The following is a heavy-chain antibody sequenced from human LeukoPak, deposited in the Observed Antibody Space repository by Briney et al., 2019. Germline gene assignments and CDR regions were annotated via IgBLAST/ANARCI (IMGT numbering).Heavy chain of an antibody. CDR2: ISYDGSNK. CDR1: GFTFSSYG. J-gene: IGHJ4*02. Sequence: GGSLRLSCAASGFTFSSYGMHWVRQAPGKGLEWVAVISYDGSNKYYADSVKGRFTISRDNSKNTLYLQMNSLRAEDTAVYYCARTVEGYNYGYVDYWGQGILVTVSS. V-gene: IGHV3-30*03. CDR3: ARTVEGYNYGYVDY. D-gene: IGHD5-18*01.